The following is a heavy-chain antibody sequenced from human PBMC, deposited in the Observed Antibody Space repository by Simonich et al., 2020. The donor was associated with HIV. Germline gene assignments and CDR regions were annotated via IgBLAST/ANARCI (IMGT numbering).Heavy chain of an antibody. V-gene: IGHV4-34*01. CDR2: INHSGST. CDR3: ARLTAGGLGEYFQH. Sequence: QVQLQQWGAGLLKPSETLPLTCAVYGGSFSGYYWSWIRQPPGKGLEWIGEINHSGSTNYNPALKSRVTISVDTSKNQFSLKLSSVTAADTAVYYCARLTAGGLGEYFQHWGQGTLVTVSS. CDR1: GGSFSGYY. D-gene: IGHD6-13*01. J-gene: IGHJ1*01.